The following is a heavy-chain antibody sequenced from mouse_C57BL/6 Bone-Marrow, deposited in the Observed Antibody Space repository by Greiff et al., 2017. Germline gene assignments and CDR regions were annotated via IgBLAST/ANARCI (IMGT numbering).Heavy chain of an antibody. J-gene: IGHJ3*01. CDR3: ARDPLYGYEGRGFAY. CDR2: IDPSDSYT. V-gene: IGHV1-69*01. CDR1: GYTFTSYW. D-gene: IGHD2-2*01. Sequence: QVQLQQSGAELVMPGASVKLSCKASGYTFTSYWMHWVKQRPGQGLEWIGEIDPSDSYTNYNQKFKGKSTLTVDKSSSTAYMQLSSLTSEDSAVYDCARDPLYGYEGRGFAYWGQGTLVTVSA.